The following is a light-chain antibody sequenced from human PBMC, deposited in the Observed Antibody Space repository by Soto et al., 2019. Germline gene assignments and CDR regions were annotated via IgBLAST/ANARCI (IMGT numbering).Light chain of an antibody. CDR2: SNN. J-gene: IGLJ3*02. CDR1: SSNVGGNN. V-gene: IGLV1-44*01. CDR3: ASWDDSLNGRWV. Sequence: QSVLTQPPSASGTPGQRVTISCSGSSSNVGGNNVNWYQQLPGTAPKLLIYSNNQRPSGVPDRFSGSRSGTSASLAISGLQSEDEGDYYCASWDDSLNGRWVFGGGTKLTVL.